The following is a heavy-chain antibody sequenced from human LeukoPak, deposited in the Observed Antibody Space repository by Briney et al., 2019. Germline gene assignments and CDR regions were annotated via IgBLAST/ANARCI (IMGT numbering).Heavy chain of an antibody. CDR2: ISGDGGST. D-gene: IGHD3-3*01. Sequence: SGGSLLLSCATSGFTFDDYALHWVRQAPGKGLEWVSLISGDGGSTYYADSVKGRFSISRDNSKNSLYLQMNSLRTEDTALYYCAKDSGFFVVVICDYWGKGVLVTVSS. CDR3: AKDSGFFVVVICDY. CDR1: GFTFDDYA. J-gene: IGHJ4*02. V-gene: IGHV3-43*02.